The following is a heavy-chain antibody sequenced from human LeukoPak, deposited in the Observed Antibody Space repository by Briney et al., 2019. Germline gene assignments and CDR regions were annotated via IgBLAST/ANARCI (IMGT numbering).Heavy chain of an antibody. J-gene: IGHJ4*02. CDR2: ISSSGGST. Sequence: GGSLRLSCAASGFTFSIYAMSWVRQAPGKGLEWVSSISSSGGSTYYADSVKGRFTISRDNSKNTLHLQMNSLRAEDTALYYCANNWNLDYWGQGTLVTVSS. CDR3: ANNWNLDY. V-gene: IGHV3-23*01. CDR1: GFTFSIYA. D-gene: IGHD1-20*01.